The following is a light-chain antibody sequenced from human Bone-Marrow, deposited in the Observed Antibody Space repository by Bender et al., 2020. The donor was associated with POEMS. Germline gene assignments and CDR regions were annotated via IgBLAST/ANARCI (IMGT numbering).Light chain of an antibody. V-gene: IGLV1-36*01. Sequence: QSVLTQPPSVSGAPRQRVTISCSGSSSNIGNNAVHWYQQLPGKAPKLLIYYDNLLPSGVPDRFSGSILGNKAALTITGAQADDESDYYCVLYMGSGISVFGGGAKLAVL. J-gene: IGLJ3*02. CDR1: SSNIGNNA. CDR3: VLYMGSGISV. CDR2: YDN.